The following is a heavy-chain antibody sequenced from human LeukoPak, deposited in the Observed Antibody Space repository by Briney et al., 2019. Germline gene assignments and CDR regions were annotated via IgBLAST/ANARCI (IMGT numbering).Heavy chain of an antibody. CDR1: GGSVNKYY. CDR3: ARRLKPKDTLSYFDR. Sequence: PSETLSLTCTVSGGSVNKYYWSWIRQPPGKGLEWIGYVYSCGITNYNVSLKSRVTISVDTSKKQFSLRLTSMTAADSAVYYCARRLKPKDTLSYFDRWGQGTLVTVSS. J-gene: IGHJ4*02. CDR2: VYSCGIT. D-gene: IGHD5-18*01. V-gene: IGHV4-4*08.